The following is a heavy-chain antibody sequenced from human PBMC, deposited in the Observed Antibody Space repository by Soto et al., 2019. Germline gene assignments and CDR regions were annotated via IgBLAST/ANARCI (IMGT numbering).Heavy chain of an antibody. J-gene: IGHJ6*02. CDR1: GYTFTSYG. D-gene: IGHD3-3*01. CDR3: ARTPLGRAYYDFWSGYRSYGMDV. CDR2: ISAYNGNT. V-gene: IGHV1-18*04. Sequence: EASVKVSCKASGYTFTSYGISWVRQAPGQGLEWMGWISAYNGNTNYAQKLQGRVTMTTDTSTSTAYMELRSLRSDDTAVYYCARTPLGRAYYDFWSGYRSYGMDVWGQGTTVTVSS.